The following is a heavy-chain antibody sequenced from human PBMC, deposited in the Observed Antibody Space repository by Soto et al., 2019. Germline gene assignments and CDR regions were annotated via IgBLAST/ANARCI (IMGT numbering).Heavy chain of an antibody. J-gene: IGHJ6*02. D-gene: IGHD6-13*01. V-gene: IGHV3-9*01. CDR1: GVTIDDYA. Sequence: RVSCAASGVTIDDYAMHWFRKAPGKGLEWVSGISWNSGSIGYADSVKGRFTISRDNAKNSLYLQMNSLRAEDTALYYCAKAEGIAAAGYYGMDVWGQGTTVTVSS. CDR3: AKAEGIAAAGYYGMDV. CDR2: ISWNSGSI.